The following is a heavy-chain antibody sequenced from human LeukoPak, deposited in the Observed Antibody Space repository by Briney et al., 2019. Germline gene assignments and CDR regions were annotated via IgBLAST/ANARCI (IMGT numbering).Heavy chain of an antibody. J-gene: IGHJ5*02. CDR2: ISSASNTI. Sequence: GRSLRLSCAASGFTFSSYGMHWVRQAPGKGLEWVSYISSASNTIYYADSVKGRFTISRDNAKNSLYLQMNSLRAEDTAMYYCARDGWFGDYNWFDPWGQGTLVTVSS. CDR1: GFTFSSYG. CDR3: ARDGWFGDYNWFDP. D-gene: IGHD3-10*01. V-gene: IGHV3-48*01.